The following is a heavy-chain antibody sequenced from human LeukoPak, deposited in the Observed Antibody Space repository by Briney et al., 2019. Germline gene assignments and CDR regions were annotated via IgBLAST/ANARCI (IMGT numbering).Heavy chain of an antibody. J-gene: IGHJ5*02. Sequence: ASVKVSCKASGYTFTSYYMHWVRQAPGQGLEWMGIINPSGGSTSYAQKFQGRVTMTRDTSTSTVYMELSSLRSEDTAVYYCASYKKDYGDYVYWFDPWGQGTLVTVSS. CDR3: ASYKKDYGDYVYWFDP. CDR1: GYTFTSYY. D-gene: IGHD4-17*01. V-gene: IGHV1-46*01. CDR2: INPSGGST.